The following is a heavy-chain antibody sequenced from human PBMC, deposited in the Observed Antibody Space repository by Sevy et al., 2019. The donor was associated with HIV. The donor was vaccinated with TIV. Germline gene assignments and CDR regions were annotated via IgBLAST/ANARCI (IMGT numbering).Heavy chain of an antibody. Sequence: ASVKVSCKASGYTFTGYYMHWVRQAPGQGLEWMGRINPNSGGTNYAQKFQGRVTMTRDTSISTAYMELSRLRSDDTAVYYCARDPMYYYDSSGYYNRGDDAFDIWGQGTMVTGSS. J-gene: IGHJ3*02. CDR2: INPNSGGT. D-gene: IGHD3-22*01. V-gene: IGHV1-2*06. CDR1: GYTFTGYY. CDR3: ARDPMYYYDSSGYYNRGDDAFDI.